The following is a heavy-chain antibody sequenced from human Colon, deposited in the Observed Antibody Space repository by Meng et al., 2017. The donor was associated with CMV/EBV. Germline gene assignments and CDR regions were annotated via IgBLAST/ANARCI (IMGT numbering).Heavy chain of an antibody. D-gene: IGHD6-19*01. CDR3: ARGRIGVVGPSPGPDH. Sequence: ASVKVSCKTSGYTFNSYYMHWVRQAPGQGLEWMGWINPKSGVANYAQKFQGRVTLTRDTAISTGYMDVSGLTSDDTAIYYCARGRIGVVGPSPGPDHRGQGALVTVSS. J-gene: IGHJ4*02. CDR2: INPKSGVA. V-gene: IGHV1-2*02. CDR1: GYTFNSYY.